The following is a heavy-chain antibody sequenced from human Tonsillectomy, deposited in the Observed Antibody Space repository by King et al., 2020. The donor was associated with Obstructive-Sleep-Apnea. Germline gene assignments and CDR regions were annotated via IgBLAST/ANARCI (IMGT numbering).Heavy chain of an antibody. J-gene: IGHJ6*02. CDR2: ISASGGST. Sequence: EVQLVESGGGLVQPGGSLRLSCAASGFTFSSYAMSWVRQAPGKGLEWVSSISASGGSTNYADSVKGRFTISRDISKNTLYLQMNSLRAEDTAVYYCAKQGTIFGVVTEVDYYGMDVWGQGTTVTVSS. CDR1: GFTFSSYA. D-gene: IGHD3-3*01. CDR3: AKQGTIFGVVTEVDYYGMDV. V-gene: IGHV3-23*04.